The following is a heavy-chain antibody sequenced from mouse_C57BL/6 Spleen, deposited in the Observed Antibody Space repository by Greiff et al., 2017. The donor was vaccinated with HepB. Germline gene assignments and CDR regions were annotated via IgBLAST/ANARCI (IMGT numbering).Heavy chain of an antibody. V-gene: IGHV1-78*01. CDR3: ARGMDYYAGYFDV. CDR1: GYTFTDHT. Sequence: VQLQQSDAELVKPGASVKISCKVSGYTFTDHTIHWMKQRPEQGLEWIGYIYPRDGSTKYNEKFKGKATLTADKSSSKAYMQLNSLTSEDSAVYFCARGMDYYAGYFDVWGTGTTVTVSS. J-gene: IGHJ1*03. D-gene: IGHD1-1*01. CDR2: IYPRDGST.